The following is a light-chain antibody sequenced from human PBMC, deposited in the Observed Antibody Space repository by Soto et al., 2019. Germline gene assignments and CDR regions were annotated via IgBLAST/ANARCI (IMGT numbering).Light chain of an antibody. V-gene: IGKV3-20*01. J-gene: IGKJ5*01. CDR2: GAS. CDR3: LHYGGSPLT. Sequence: EIVLTQSPCTLSLSPGERATLSCRASQSVNSDYLAWFQQKPGQAPRLLIYGASTRTTGIPERFSGSGSGTDFTLTIGRLEPGDFEVYYCLHYGGSPLTFGQGTRLEIK. CDR1: QSVNSDY.